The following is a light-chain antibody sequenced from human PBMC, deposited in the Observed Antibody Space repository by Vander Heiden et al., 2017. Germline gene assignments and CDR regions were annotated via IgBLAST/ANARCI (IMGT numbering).Light chain of an antibody. J-gene: IGLJ2*01. Sequence: QSVLTQPPSTSGTPGQRGTISCSGNTSNIGSNTVNWYQQLPGTAPKLLIYNNDQRPSGVPDRFSGSKSGTSASLAISCLQSEDEADYYCAAWDDSLNGVIFGGGTKLTVL. CDR1: TSNIGSNT. CDR2: NND. CDR3: AAWDDSLNGVI. V-gene: IGLV1-44*01.